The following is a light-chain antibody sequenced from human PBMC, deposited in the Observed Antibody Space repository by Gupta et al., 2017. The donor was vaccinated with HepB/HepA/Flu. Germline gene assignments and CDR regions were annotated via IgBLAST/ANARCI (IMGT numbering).Light chain of an antibody. J-gene: IGLJ1*01. CDR1: SSNIGAGYD. V-gene: IGLV1-40*01. Sequence: QSVLTQPPSVSGAPGQRVTISCTGSSSNIGAGYDVHWYQQLPGTAPKLLIYGNSNRASGVPDRFSGSKSGTSASLAITGLQAEDEDYYYCQSYDSSFYVFGTGTKVTVL. CDR2: GNS. CDR3: QSYDSSFYV.